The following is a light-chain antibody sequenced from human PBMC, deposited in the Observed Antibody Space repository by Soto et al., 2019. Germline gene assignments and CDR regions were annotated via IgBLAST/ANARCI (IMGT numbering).Light chain of an antibody. Sequence: QSALTQPASVSGSPGQSITISCTGTSSDVGSYNLVSWYQQHPGKAPKLMIYEGSKWPSGVSNRFSGSKSGNTASLTISGLQAGDEADYYCCSYAGSSTLVVFGGGTKLTVL. J-gene: IGLJ2*01. CDR1: SSDVGSYNL. CDR3: CSYAGSSTLVV. CDR2: EGS. V-gene: IGLV2-23*01.